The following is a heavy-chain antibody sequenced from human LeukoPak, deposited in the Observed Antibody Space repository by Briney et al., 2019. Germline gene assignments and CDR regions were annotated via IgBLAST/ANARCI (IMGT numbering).Heavy chain of an antibody. V-gene: IGHV4-61*02. CDR3: ARAYCSSTSCYLAY. Sequence: SQTLSLTCTVSGGSISSGSYYWSWIRQPAGTGLEWIGRIYTSGSTNYNPSLKSRVTISVDTSKNQFSLKLSSVTAADTAVYYCARAYCSSTSCYLAYWGQGTLVTVSS. D-gene: IGHD2-2*01. J-gene: IGHJ4*02. CDR1: GGSISSGSYY. CDR2: IYTSGST.